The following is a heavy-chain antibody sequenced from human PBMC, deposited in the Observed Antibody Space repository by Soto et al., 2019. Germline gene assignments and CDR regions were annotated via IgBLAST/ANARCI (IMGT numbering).Heavy chain of an antibody. D-gene: IGHD2-2*02. J-gene: IGHJ3*02. V-gene: IGHV1-2*04. CDR3: ARVYGYCSSTSCYTDAFDI. CDR2: MNPNSGGT. CDR1: GYTFTGYY. Sequence: ASVKVSCKASGYTFTGYYMDWVRQAPGQGLEWMGWMNPNSGGTNYAQKFQGWVTMTRDTSISTDYMELSRLRSDDTAVYYCARVYGYCSSTSCYTDAFDIWGQGTMVTVSS.